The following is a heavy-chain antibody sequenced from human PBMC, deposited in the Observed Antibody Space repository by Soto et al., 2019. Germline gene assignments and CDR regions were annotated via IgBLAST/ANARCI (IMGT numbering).Heavy chain of an antibody. CDR3: TTGGLGPYDSSGYYYY. CDR1: GFTFSNAW. V-gene: IGHV3-15*01. J-gene: IGHJ4*02. CDR2: IKSKTDGGTT. Sequence: GESLKISCAASGFTFSNAWMSWVRQAPGKGLEWVGRIKSKTDGGTTDYAAPVKGRFTISRDDSKNTLYLQMNSLKTEDTAVYYCTTGGLGPYDSSGYYYYWGQGTLVTVSS. D-gene: IGHD3-22*01.